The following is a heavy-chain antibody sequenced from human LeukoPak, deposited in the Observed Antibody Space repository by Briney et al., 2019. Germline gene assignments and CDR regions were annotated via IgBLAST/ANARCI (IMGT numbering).Heavy chain of an antibody. CDR1: GGSISSSSYY. Sequence: SETLSLTCTVSGGSISSSSYYWGWLRQPPGKGLEWIGSIYYSGSTYYNPSLKSRVTISVDTSKNQFSLKLSSVTAADTAVYYCARKVWRYYDSRGHQPRAFDIWGQGTMVTVSS. J-gene: IGHJ3*02. CDR2: IYYSGST. CDR3: ARKVWRYYDSRGHQPRAFDI. V-gene: IGHV4-39*07. D-gene: IGHD3-22*01.